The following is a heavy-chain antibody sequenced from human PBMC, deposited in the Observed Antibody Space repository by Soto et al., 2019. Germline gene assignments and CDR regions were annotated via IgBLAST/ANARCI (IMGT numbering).Heavy chain of an antibody. Sequence: ASVKVSCKASGYTFTSYAMHWVRQAPGQRLEWMGWINAGNGNTKYSQKFQGRVTITRDTSASTAYMELSSLRSEDTAVYYCARDRVDIVACDYWGQGTLVTVSS. CDR3: ARDRVDIVACDY. CDR1: GYTFTSYA. J-gene: IGHJ4*02. D-gene: IGHD5-12*01. V-gene: IGHV1-3*01. CDR2: INAGNGNT.